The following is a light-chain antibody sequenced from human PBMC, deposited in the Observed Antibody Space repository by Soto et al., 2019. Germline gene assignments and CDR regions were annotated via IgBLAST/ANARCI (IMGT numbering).Light chain of an antibody. CDR1: QSVNTY. CDR2: DTS. Sequence: EIVLTQSPGTLSLSPGESATLSCRASQSVNTYLAWYQQKPGQAPRLLISDTSHRATGIPARFSGSGSGTDFTLTISSVEPEDFAVYYCQQRSNRFGEGTKVEIK. J-gene: IGKJ4*01. CDR3: QQRSNR. V-gene: IGKV3-11*01.